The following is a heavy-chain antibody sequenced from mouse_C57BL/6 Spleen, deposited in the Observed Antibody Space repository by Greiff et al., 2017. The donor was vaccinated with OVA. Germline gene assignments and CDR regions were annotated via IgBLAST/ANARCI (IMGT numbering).Heavy chain of an antibody. Sequence: EVKLMESGPGLVKPSQSLSLTCSVTGYSFTSGDYWYWIRQPAGNIREWVGYIRYDGSHKYNPYLKNRIAITRDTSKNQFFLKLNSVTTDDTATYYCARYYDSAGSMDYWGQGTSVTVSS. CDR3: ARYYDSAGSMDY. V-gene: IGHV3-6*01. CDR1: GYSFTSGDY. J-gene: IGHJ4*01. D-gene: IGHD2-4*01. CDR2: IRYDGSH.